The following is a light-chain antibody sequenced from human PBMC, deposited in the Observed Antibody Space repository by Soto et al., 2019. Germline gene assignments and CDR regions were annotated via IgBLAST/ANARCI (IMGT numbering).Light chain of an antibody. CDR1: QGVRGY. CDR2: DAS. CDR3: QQRSNWPST. Sequence: EIVLTESPATLSLSPGNRATLSCRASQGVRGYLAWYQQKPGQAPRLLIYDASNRATGIPARFSGSGSGTEFTLTITSLEPEDFAVYYCQQRSNWPSTFGGGTKVEI. J-gene: IGKJ4*01. V-gene: IGKV3-11*01.